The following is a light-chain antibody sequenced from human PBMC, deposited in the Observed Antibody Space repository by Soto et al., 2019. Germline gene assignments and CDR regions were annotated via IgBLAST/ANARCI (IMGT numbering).Light chain of an antibody. J-gene: IGKJ2*01. V-gene: IGKV3-20*01. CDR2: GAS. CDR3: QQYDSSPYT. Sequence: EIVLTQSPDTLSLSPGERATLSCRASQSVNNNYLAWYQQKPGLAPRLLIYGASSRPGGIPNKFSGGGSGTAFTLTISRLEPEDFAVYYCQQYDSSPYTFAQGTKVEI. CDR1: QSVNNNY.